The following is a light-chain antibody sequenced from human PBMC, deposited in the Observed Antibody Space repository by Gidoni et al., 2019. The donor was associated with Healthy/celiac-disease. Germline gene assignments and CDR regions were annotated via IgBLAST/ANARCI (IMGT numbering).Light chain of an antibody. CDR1: QSVSSSY. CDR3: QQYGSSPLIT. J-gene: IGKJ5*01. CDR2: GAS. Sequence: EIVLTPSPGTLSLSPGERATLSCRASQSVSSSYLAWYPQKPGQAPRLLIYGASSRATGIPDRFSGSGSGTDFTLTISRLEPEDFAVYYCQQYGSSPLITFGQGTRLEIK. V-gene: IGKV3-20*01.